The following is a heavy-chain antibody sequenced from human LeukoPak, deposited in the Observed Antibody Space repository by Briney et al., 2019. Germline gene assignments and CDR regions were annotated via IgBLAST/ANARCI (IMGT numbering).Heavy chain of an antibody. CDR1: GGSISSYY. CDR2: IYYSGST. Sequence: KPSETLSLTCTVSGGSISSYYWSWIRQPPGKGLEWIGYIYYSGSTNYNPSLKSRVTISVDTSKNQFSLKLSSVTAADTAVYYCARGGSGYSSSRDLYWYFDLWGRGTLVTVSS. CDR3: ARGGSGYSSSRDLYWYFDL. V-gene: IGHV4-59*01. D-gene: IGHD6-13*01. J-gene: IGHJ2*01.